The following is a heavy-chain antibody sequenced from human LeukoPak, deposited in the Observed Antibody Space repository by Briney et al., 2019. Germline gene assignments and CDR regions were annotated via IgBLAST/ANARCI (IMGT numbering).Heavy chain of an antibody. J-gene: IGHJ4*02. CDR1: GGTFSSYA. V-gene: IGHV1-69*04. CDR3: ARDVNGDLNY. Sequence: SVKVSCKASGGTFSSYAISWVRQAPGQGLEWMGRIIPILGIANYAQKFQGRVTITADKSTSTAYMELSSLRSDDTAVYYCARDVNGDLNYWGQGTLVTVSS. D-gene: IGHD3-10*01. CDR2: IIPILGIA.